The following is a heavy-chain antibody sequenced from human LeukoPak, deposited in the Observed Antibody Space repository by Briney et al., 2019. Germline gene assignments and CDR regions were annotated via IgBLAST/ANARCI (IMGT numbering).Heavy chain of an antibody. J-gene: IGHJ4*02. V-gene: IGHV1-18*01. CDR1: GYTFISNG. Sequence: GASVKVSCKASGYTFISNGISWVRQAPGQGLEWMGWINAYNVNTNYAQKLQGRVTMTTDTSTNTAYMELRSLRSDDTAVYYCVRRNYYDSSGYGTSFDYWGQGTLVTVSS. D-gene: IGHD3-22*01. CDR3: VRRNYYDSSGYGTSFDY. CDR2: INAYNVNT.